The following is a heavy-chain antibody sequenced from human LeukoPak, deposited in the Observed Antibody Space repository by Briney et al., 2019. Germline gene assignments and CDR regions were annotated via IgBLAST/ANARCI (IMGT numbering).Heavy chain of an antibody. J-gene: IGHJ4*02. CDR2: IYYSGTA. V-gene: IGHV4-59*08. Sequence: SETLSLTCTVSGDSLTSYYWSWIRQPPGKGPQWIGYIYYSGTANYNPSLKSRVTISVDTSKNQFSLNLSSVTAADTAVYYCARLGSYFDYWGQGTLVTVSS. CDR1: GDSLTSYY. CDR3: ARLGSYFDY.